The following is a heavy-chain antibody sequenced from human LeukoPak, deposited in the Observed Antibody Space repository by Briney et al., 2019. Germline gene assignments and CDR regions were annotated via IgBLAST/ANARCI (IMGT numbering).Heavy chain of an antibody. CDR3: ARGKGSSGWYHFDY. J-gene: IGHJ4*02. CDR2: IYHSGST. Sequence: SETLSLTCTVSGYSINSGYYWGWIRQSPGKGLEWIGSIYHSGSTDYKPSLRSRVSISVDTSKNQFSLRLSSVTPADTAVYYCARGKGSSGWYHFDYWGQGTLVAVSS. D-gene: IGHD6-19*01. V-gene: IGHV4-38-2*02. CDR1: GYSINSGYY.